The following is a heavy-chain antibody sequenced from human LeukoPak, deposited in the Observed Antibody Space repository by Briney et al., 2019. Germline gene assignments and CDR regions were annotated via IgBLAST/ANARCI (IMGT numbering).Heavy chain of an antibody. D-gene: IGHD3-9*01. Sequence: SSETLSLTCTVSGGSMNTFYWTWIRQTPGKGLEWIGYIFHSGSTNYNRSLESRITISVSTSKNQFSLKLSSVTAADTAVYYCARDSGRYYDILTGYYPTNWFDPWGQGTLVTVSS. J-gene: IGHJ5*02. CDR1: GGSMNTFY. CDR2: IFHSGST. CDR3: ARDSGRYYDILTGYYPTNWFDP. V-gene: IGHV4-59*01.